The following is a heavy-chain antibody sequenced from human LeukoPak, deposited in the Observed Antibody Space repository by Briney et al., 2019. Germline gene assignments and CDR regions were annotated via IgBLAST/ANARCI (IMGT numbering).Heavy chain of an antibody. CDR3: ARHPVIWPQYPS. CDR2: IYYSGST. Sequence: SEALSLTCTVSGGSISSSNYYWGWIRQPPGKGLEWIGSIYYSGSTYYNPSLKSRVTISVDTSKNQFSLKLSSVTAADTAVYYCARHPVIWPQYPSWGQGTLVTVSS. D-gene: IGHD5-24*01. J-gene: IGHJ5*02. CDR1: GGSISSSNYY. V-gene: IGHV4-39*01.